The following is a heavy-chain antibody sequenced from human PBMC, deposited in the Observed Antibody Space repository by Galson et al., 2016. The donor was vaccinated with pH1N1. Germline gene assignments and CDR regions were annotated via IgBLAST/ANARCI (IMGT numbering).Heavy chain of an antibody. CDR1: GDSVPSNSAA. D-gene: IGHD3-3*01. J-gene: IGHJ3*02. CDR2: TYYRSKWFY. V-gene: IGHV6-1*01. Sequence: CAISGDSVPSNSAAWNWIRQSPSRGLEWLGRTYYRSKWFYDYEISVKSRITINPDTSKNQFSLQLNSVTPEDTAVYYCARGVIDYDFWSGYQDHDAFDIWGQGTFVSVSS. CDR3: ARGVIDYDFWSGYQDHDAFDI.